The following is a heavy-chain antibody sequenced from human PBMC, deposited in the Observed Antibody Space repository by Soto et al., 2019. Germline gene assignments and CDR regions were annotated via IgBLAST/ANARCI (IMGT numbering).Heavy chain of an antibody. V-gene: IGHV3-23*01. J-gene: IGHJ6*02. Sequence: VGSLRLSCAASGFTFSNYSMSWFREAPGNGLEWVSVMNSGGSTYYADSVKGRFTISRDTSKNTLYLQMNSLRADDTAVFYCAKALQYSSSRDYFYYGMDVWGQGTTVTVSS. D-gene: IGHD6-6*01. CDR3: AKALQYSSSRDYFYYGMDV. CDR1: GFTFSNYS. CDR2: MNSGGST.